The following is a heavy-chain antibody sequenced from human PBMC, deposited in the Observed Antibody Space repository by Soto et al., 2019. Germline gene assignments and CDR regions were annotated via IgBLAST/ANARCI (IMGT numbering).Heavy chain of an antibody. CDR1: GYSFTIYC. V-gene: IGHV5-51*01. D-gene: IGHD3-10*01. CDR2: IYPGDSDT. Sequence: GESLKICCNGSGYSFTIYCIGWVVQMPGKGLEWMGIIYPGDSDTRYSPSFQGQVTISADKSISTAYLQWSSLKASDTAMYYCARRVVRDGMDVWGQGTTVTVSS. CDR3: ARRVVRDGMDV. J-gene: IGHJ6*02.